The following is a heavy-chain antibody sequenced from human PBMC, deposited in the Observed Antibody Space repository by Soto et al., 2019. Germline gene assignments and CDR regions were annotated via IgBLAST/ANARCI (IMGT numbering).Heavy chain of an antibody. J-gene: IGHJ4*02. CDR1: GGSISSGDYY. D-gene: IGHD7-27*01. Sequence: SETLSLTCTVSGGSISSGDYYWSWIRQHPGKGLEWIGEINHSGSTNFNPSRRSRVTLSVDSSKNQISLALTSVTAADTAVYYCARAKFESTGWHQFDIWGQGTLVTVSS. CDR2: INHSGST. CDR3: ARAKFESTGWHQFDI. V-gene: IGHV4-39*01.